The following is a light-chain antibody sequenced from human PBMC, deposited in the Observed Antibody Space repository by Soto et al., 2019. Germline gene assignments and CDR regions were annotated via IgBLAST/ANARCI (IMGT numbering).Light chain of an antibody. CDR1: QGISNE. V-gene: IGKV1-27*01. Sequence: DIQMTQSPSSLSASVGDRVTITCRASQGISNELAWYQQKPGKVPELLIYGASTLQPGVPSRFTGSGSGTDFALTISSLQPEDVATYYCQNYNSAPRTFGQGTKVELK. J-gene: IGKJ1*01. CDR3: QNYNSAPRT. CDR2: GAS.